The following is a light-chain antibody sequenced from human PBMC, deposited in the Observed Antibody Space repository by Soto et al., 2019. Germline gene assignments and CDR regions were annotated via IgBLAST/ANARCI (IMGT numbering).Light chain of an antibody. J-gene: IGKJ1*01. CDR2: GAS. V-gene: IGKV3-15*01. CDR1: QSVSNN. Sequence: EIVVTQSPGTLSLSPVERATLSCRSSQSVSNNYLAWYQQKPGQAPRLLIYGASTRATGIPARFSGSGSGTEFTLTISSLQSEDFAVYYCQQYNNWPRTVGQGTKVE. CDR3: QQYNNWPRT.